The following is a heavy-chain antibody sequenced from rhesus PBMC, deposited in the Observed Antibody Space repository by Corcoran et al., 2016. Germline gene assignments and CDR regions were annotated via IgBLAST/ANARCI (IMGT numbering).Heavy chain of an antibody. CDR2: IRKKDNGGTA. J-gene: IGHJ6*01. CDR3: ARDGDTATVLDS. Sequence: EVRLVESGGGLVQPVGSLRLSRAASGFTFSDYYMSWVRQATGKGPERVGFIRKKDNGGTAEYAASVKGRFTIPRDDAKSIAILQMNSLKTEDTAVYYCARDGDTATVLDSWGQGVVVTVSS. D-gene: IGHD5-12*01. V-gene: IGHV3-116*02. CDR1: GFTFSDYY.